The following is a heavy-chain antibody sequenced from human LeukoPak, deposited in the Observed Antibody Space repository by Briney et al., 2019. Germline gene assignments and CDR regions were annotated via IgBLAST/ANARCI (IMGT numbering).Heavy chain of an antibody. CDR3: AQLKLGTQDY. CDR1: GFNFTTYG. V-gene: IGHV3-21*01. CDR2: ISGSSDYT. D-gene: IGHD7-27*01. J-gene: IGHJ4*02. Sequence: GGSLRLSCAASGFNFTTYGMNWVRLAPGKGLEWVSSISGSSDYTYYADSVTGRFIISRDNAKNSLYLQMNSLRAEDTAVYYCAQLKLGTQDYWGQGTLVTVSS.